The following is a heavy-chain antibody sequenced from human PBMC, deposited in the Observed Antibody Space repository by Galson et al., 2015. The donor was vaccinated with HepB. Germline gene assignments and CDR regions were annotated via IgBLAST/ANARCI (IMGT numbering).Heavy chain of an antibody. J-gene: IGHJ3*02. CDR1: GFTFSSYW. CDR2: IKQDGSEK. CDR3: ARAVNSSGYYHYGDAFDI. Sequence: SLRLSCAASGFTFSSYWMSWVRQAPGKGLEWVANIKQDGSEKYYVDSVKGRFTISKDNAKNSLYLQMNSLRAEDTAVYYCARAVNSSGYYHYGDAFDIWGQGTMVTVSS. V-gene: IGHV3-7*03. D-gene: IGHD3-22*01.